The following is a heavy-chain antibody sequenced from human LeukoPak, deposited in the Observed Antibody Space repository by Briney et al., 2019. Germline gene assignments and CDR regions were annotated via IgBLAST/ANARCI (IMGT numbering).Heavy chain of an antibody. D-gene: IGHD3-22*01. CDR3: TTGLSSYYDSSGYHILDY. CDR1: GFAFNIAW. CDR2: IKSKTDGGTI. V-gene: IGHV3-15*05. J-gene: IGHJ4*02. Sequence: GGSLRLSCAASGFAFNIAWMTWVRQAPGKGLEWVGRIKSKTDGGTIDYAAPVKGRSTISRDDSKNTLFLQMNSLQTEDTAVYYCTTGLSSYYDSSGYHILDYWDQGALVTVSS.